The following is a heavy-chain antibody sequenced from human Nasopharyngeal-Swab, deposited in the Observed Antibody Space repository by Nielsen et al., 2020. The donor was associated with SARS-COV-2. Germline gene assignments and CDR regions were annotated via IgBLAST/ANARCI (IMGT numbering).Heavy chain of an antibody. CDR2: TYYRSKWYN. CDR1: GDSVSSNSAA. V-gene: IGHV6-1*01. CDR3: AREGLDAFDI. J-gene: IGHJ3*02. D-gene: IGHD3-22*01. Sequence: SETLSLTCGISGDSVSSNSAAWSWIRQSPSRGLEWLGRTYYRSKWYNDYAVSVKSRITINPDTSKNQFSLQLNSVTPEDTAVYYCAREGLDAFDIWGQGTMVTVSS.